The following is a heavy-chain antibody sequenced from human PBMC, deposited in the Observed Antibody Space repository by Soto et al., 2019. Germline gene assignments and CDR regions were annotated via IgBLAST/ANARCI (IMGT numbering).Heavy chain of an antibody. Sequence: GESLKISCKGSGYSFTSYWIGWVRQMPRKGLEWMGIIYPGDSDTRYSPSFQGQVTISTDKSITTAYLHWSSLRASDTAMYYCARHLYSYDSSAYYFDYWGQGTLVTVSS. CDR2: IYPGDSDT. V-gene: IGHV5-51*01. CDR3: ARHLYSYDSSAYYFDY. CDR1: GYSFTSYW. D-gene: IGHD3-22*01. J-gene: IGHJ4*02.